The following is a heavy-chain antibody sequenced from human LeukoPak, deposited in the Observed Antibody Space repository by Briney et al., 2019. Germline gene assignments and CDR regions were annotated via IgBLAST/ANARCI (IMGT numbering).Heavy chain of an antibody. CDR2: IIHSGST. J-gene: IGHJ5*02. V-gene: IGHV4-34*01. CDR3: ARGLVDGAGSYYNGWFDP. CDR1: GGSFSGYY. D-gene: IGHD3-10*01. Sequence: SETLSLTCAVYGGSFSGYYWSWIRQPPGKGLEWIGEIIHSGSTNYNPSLKSRVTISPDTSKNQCSLKLNSVTAADTAVYYCARGLVDGAGSYYNGWFDPWGQGTLVTVSS.